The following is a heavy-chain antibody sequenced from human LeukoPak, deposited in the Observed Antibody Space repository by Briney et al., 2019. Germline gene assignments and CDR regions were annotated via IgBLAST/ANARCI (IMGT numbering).Heavy chain of an antibody. Sequence: PGGSLRLSCAASGFTVSSNYMSWVRQAPGKGLEWVSILYSGGSTYYADSVKGRFTVSRDNSKNTLSLQMNSLRAEDTAVYYCASRKLGNDYWGQGTLVTVSS. V-gene: IGHV3-66*01. CDR1: GFTVSSNY. D-gene: IGHD7-27*01. CDR2: LYSGGST. CDR3: ASRKLGNDY. J-gene: IGHJ4*02.